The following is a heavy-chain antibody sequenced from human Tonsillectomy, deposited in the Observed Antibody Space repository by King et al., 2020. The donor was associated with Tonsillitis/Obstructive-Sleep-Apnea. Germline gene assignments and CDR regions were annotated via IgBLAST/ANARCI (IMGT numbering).Heavy chain of an antibody. J-gene: IGHJ4*02. CDR2: INPNSGGT. CDR3: ARDPGSSWPKFDY. Sequence: QLAQSGAEVKKPGASVKVSCKASGYTFTGYYMHWVRQAPGQGLEWMGWINPNSGGTNYAQKFQGRVTMTRDTSISTAYMDLSRLRSDDTAVYYCARDPGSSWPKFDYWGQGTLVTVSS. CDR1: GYTFTGYY. V-gene: IGHV1-2*02. D-gene: IGHD6-13*01.